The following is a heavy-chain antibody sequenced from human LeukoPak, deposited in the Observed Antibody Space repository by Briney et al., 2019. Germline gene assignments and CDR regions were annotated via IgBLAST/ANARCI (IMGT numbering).Heavy chain of an antibody. V-gene: IGHV4-34*01. J-gene: IGHJ4*02. Sequence: PSETLSLTCAVYGGSFSGDYWSWIRPFPGKGLEWIAEIHYSGSASYNPSLKSRVTISGDPSKNQVSLRVTSVTAADTAEYYCARGILSGYYFDSWGQGSLVTVSS. D-gene: IGHD2-15*01. CDR3: ARGILSGYYFDS. CDR2: IHYSGSA. CDR1: GGSFSGDY.